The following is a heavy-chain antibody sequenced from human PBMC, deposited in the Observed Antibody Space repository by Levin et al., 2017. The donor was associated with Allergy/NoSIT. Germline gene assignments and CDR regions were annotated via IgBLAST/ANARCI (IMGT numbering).Heavy chain of an antibody. D-gene: IGHD1-26*01. J-gene: IGHJ3*02. CDR2: ISSMGT. CDR3: AKSNDDTGRYRHAFDI. V-gene: IGHV3-23*01. Sequence: LSLTCAASGFTFRMYAMVWVRQGPGKGLEWVSSISSMGTKYADSVKGRFTISRDNSSNTVSLQMNSLRAEDTAVYYCAKSNDDTGRYRHAFDIWGQGTMATVSS. CDR1: GFTFRMYA.